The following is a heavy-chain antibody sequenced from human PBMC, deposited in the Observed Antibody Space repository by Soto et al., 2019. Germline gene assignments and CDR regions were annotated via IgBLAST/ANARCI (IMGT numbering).Heavy chain of an antibody. CDR1: GFTFRSYA. D-gene: IGHD3-10*01. CDR3: AKVYFGSWGYPLHPLDY. Sequence: PGGSLRLSCAASGFTFRSYAMNWVRQAPGKGLEWVSVISGAGGSTYYADSVEGRFTISRDNSKNTLYLQMNSLRAEDTAVYYCAKVYFGSWGYPLHPLDYWGQGTLVPVSS. J-gene: IGHJ4*02. V-gene: IGHV3-23*01. CDR2: ISGAGGST.